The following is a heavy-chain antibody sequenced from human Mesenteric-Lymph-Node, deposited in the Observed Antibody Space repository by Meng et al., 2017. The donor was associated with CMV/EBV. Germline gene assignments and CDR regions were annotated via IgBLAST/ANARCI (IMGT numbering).Heavy chain of an antibody. CDR3: ATVPTYQVLPFDF. CDR2: VHPNSGGT. D-gene: IGHD2/OR15-2a*01. V-gene: IGHV1-2*06. J-gene: IGHJ4*02. Sequence: CKASEYTFNAYYMHWLRQATGQGLEWMGRVHPNSGGTTYAQKFQGRVTVSRDPSISTVYMELSGLRSEDTAVYYCATVPTYQVLPFDFWGQGTLVTVSS. CDR1: EYTFNAYY.